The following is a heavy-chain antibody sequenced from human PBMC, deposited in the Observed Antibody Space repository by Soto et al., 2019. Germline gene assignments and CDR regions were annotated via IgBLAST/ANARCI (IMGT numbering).Heavy chain of an antibody. CDR1: GFTFQNYH. J-gene: IGHJ4*02. Sequence: QVQLVQSGAEVKEPGASVKVSCKASGFTFQNYHMHWVRQAPGQGLEWMGIIHPSGDTTTYAQNFQGRLAMTRDTSTSTAYMELSSLTSEDTAVYYCAKDLWGSWTVDYWGQGTPITVSS. V-gene: IGHV1-46*02. CDR2: IHPSGDTT. D-gene: IGHD3-16*01. CDR3: AKDLWGSWTVDY.